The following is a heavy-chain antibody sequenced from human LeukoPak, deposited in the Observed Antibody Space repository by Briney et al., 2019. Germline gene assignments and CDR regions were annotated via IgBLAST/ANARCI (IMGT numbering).Heavy chain of an antibody. D-gene: IGHD3-9*01. CDR1: GFTFSSYW. CDR2: INTDGSST. J-gene: IGHJ4*02. V-gene: IGHV3-74*01. Sequence: GGSLKLSCAASGFTFSSYWMHWVRQAPGKGLVWVSRINTDGSSTSYADSVKGRLTISRDNAKNTLYLQMNSLRAEDTAVYYCARTVPGYFFDYWGQGTLVTVSS. CDR3: ARTVPGYFFDY.